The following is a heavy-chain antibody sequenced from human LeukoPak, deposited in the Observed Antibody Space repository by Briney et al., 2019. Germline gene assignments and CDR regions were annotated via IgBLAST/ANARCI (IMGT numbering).Heavy chain of an antibody. CDR2: INHSGST. D-gene: IGHD3-22*01. J-gene: IGHJ3*02. CDR3: ALVVSADDAFDI. Sequence: SETLSLTCAVYGGSFSGYYWSWIRQPPGKGLEWIGEINHSGSTNYNPSLKSRVTISVDTSKNQFSLKLSSVTAADTAVYHCALVVSADDAFDIWGQGTMVTVSS. V-gene: IGHV4-34*01. CDR1: GGSFSGYY.